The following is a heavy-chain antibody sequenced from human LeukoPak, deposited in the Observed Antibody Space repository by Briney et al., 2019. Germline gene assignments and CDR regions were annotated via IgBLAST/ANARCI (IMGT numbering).Heavy chain of an antibody. D-gene: IGHD3-3*01. CDR1: GGSINNYY. Sequence: SETLSLTCIVSGGSINNYYWSWARQSPGRGLEWIGYIYYTGITNYNPSLRSRVILSVDTSKNQFSLKLRSVTAADTAVYFCARASSTPGSGYYPFDYWGQGTLVTVSS. CDR3: ARASSTPGSGYYPFDY. J-gene: IGHJ4*02. V-gene: IGHV4-59*01. CDR2: IYYTGIT.